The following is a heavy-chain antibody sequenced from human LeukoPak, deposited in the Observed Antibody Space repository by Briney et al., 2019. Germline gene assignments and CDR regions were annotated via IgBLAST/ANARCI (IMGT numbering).Heavy chain of an antibody. D-gene: IGHD3-10*01. CDR3: AKYGSGSYYDGLY. CDR1: GFTFSSYA. Sequence: GGSLRLSCAASGFTFSSYAMTWVRQAPGKGLQWVSTISVSGENTYYADSVKGRFTISRDISKSTLYLQMNSLRDEDTAVYYCAKYGSGSYYDGLYWGQGTLVTVSS. CDR2: ISVSGENT. J-gene: IGHJ4*02. V-gene: IGHV3-23*01.